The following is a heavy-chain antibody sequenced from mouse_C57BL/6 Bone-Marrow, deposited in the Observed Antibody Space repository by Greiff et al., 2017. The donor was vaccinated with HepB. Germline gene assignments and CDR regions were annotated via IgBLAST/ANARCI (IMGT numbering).Heavy chain of an antibody. CDR1: EYEFPSHD. Sequence: EVMLVESGGGLVQPGESLKLSCESNEYEFPSHDMSWVRKTPEKRLELVAAINSDGGSTYYPDTMERRFIISRDNTKTTLYLQMSSLRSEDTALYYCARLIYYGYDGAMDYWGQGTSVTVSS. CDR3: ARLIYYGYDGAMDY. V-gene: IGHV5-2*03. D-gene: IGHD2-2*01. CDR2: INSDGGST. J-gene: IGHJ4*01.